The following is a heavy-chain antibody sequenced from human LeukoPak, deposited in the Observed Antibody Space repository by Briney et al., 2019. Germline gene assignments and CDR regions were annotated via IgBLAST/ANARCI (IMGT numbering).Heavy chain of an antibody. CDR2: IRSKTDGGTT. D-gene: IGHD1-26*01. Sequence: PGGSLRLSCAGSGFSFTNAWMSWVRQAPGKGLEWVGRIRSKTDGGTTDYAAPVEGRFTISRDDSRNTLYLQMYSLKTEDTAVYYCTTLKSGTNSFDHWGQGTLVTVSS. CDR1: GFSFTNAW. V-gene: IGHV3-15*01. J-gene: IGHJ4*02. CDR3: TTLKSGTNSFDH.